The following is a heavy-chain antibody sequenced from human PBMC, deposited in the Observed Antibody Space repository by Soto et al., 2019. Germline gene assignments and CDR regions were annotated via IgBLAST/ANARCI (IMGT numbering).Heavy chain of an antibody. CDR1: GFSFNIYA. CDR2: ISAGGGNT. V-gene: IGHV3-23*01. J-gene: IGHJ6*03. Sequence: EVHLLESGGGLVQPGGSLRLSCAASGFSFNIYAMKWVRHAPGKGLECVSAISAGGGNTYYADSVKGRFTISRDNSNNTLYLQMNSLRADDTAVYYCSKAPTYYYYYYMDVWGKGTTVTVSS. CDR3: SKAPTYYYYYYMDV.